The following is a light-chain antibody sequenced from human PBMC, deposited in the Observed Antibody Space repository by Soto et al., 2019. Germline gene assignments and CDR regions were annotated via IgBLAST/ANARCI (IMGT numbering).Light chain of an antibody. Sequence: DIQMTQSPSSLSASVGDRVTMTCRASQSISSYLNSYQQKPGKAPKLLIYAASSLQSGVPSRFSGSGSGTDFTLTISSLQPEDFATYYCQQSYSTPFTFGPGTKVDIK. CDR3: QQSYSTPFT. CDR2: AAS. V-gene: IGKV1-39*01. CDR1: QSISSY. J-gene: IGKJ3*01.